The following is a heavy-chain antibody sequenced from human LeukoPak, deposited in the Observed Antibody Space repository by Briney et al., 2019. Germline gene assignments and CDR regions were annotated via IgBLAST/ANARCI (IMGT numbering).Heavy chain of an antibody. CDR3: ARDGLMSYSSGWFFDY. CDR2: ISSSSSYI. Sequence: GGSLRLSCAASGFTFSSYSMNWVRQAPGKGLEWVSSISSSSSYIYYADSVKGRFTISRDNAKNSLYLQMNSLRAEDTAVYYCARDGLMSYSSGWFFDYWGQGTLVTVSS. CDR1: GFTFSSYS. D-gene: IGHD6-19*01. V-gene: IGHV3-21*01. J-gene: IGHJ4*02.